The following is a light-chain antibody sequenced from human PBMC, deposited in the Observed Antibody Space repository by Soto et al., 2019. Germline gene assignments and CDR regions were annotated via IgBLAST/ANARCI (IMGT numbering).Light chain of an antibody. V-gene: IGLV2-11*01. J-gene: IGLJ1*01. CDR3: CSYAGSYTSNYV. CDR1: SSDVGGYNY. Sequence: QSALTQPRSVSGSPGQSVTISCTGTSSDVGGYNYVSWYQQHPGKAPKLMIYDVSKRPSGVPDRFSGSKSRNTASLTISGLQAEDEADYYCCSYAGSYTSNYVFGTGTKLTVL. CDR2: DVS.